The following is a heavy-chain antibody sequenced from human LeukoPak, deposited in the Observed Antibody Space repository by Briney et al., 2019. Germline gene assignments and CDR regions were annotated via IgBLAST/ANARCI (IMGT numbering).Heavy chain of an antibody. CDR2: LYYMRGA. Sequence: PSETLSLTCTVSGGSISGYYWSWSRQPPGKGVEWIGNLYYMRGAWYKSSLKSRVTTSVDTSRNQFSLKLNSVTAADTAVYYCARAKDGGYSYALDYWGQGTLVTVSS. V-gene: IGHV4-59*12. D-gene: IGHD5-18*01. CDR1: GGSISGYY. J-gene: IGHJ4*02. CDR3: ARAKDGGYSYALDY.